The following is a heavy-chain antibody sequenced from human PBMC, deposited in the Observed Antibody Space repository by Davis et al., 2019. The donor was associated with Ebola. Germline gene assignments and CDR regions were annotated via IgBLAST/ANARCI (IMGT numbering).Heavy chain of an antibody. D-gene: IGHD3-10*01. V-gene: IGHV4-31*03. CDR2: IYYSGST. Sequence: SETLSLTCTVSGGSISSGGYYWSWIRQHPGKGLEWIGYIYYSGSTYYNPSLKSRVTISVDTSKNQFSLKLSSVTAADTAVYYCARDRVYGSGSWGRGHYGMDVWGQGTTVTVSS. J-gene: IGHJ6*02. CDR3: ARDRVYGSGSWGRGHYGMDV. CDR1: GGSISSGGYY.